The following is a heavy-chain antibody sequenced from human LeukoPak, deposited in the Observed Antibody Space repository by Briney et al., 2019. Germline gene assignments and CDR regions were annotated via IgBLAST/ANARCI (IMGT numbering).Heavy chain of an antibody. Sequence: ASVKVSCKASGGTFSSYAISWVRQAPGQGLEWMGGIIPIFGTANYAQKFQGRVTITADESTSTAYMELSSLRSEDTAVYYCARSSGSYFTHFDYWGQGTLVTVSS. J-gene: IGHJ4*02. CDR2: IIPIFGTA. D-gene: IGHD1-26*01. CDR1: GGTFSSYA. CDR3: ARSSGSYFTHFDY. V-gene: IGHV1-69*13.